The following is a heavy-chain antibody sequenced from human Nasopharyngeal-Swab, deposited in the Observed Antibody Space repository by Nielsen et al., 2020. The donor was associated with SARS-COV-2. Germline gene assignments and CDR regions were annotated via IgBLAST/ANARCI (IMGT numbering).Heavy chain of an antibody. CDR3: ARDYSYYDFWSGSNYGMDV. CDR2: ISSSSSYI. CDR1: GFTFSSYS. Sequence: GESLKISCAASGFTFSSYSMNWVRQAPGKGLEWVSSISSSSSYIYYADSVKGRFTISRDNAKNSLYLQMNSLRAEDTAVYYCARDYSYYDFWSGSNYGMDVWGQGITVTVSS. V-gene: IGHV3-21*01. D-gene: IGHD3-3*01. J-gene: IGHJ6*02.